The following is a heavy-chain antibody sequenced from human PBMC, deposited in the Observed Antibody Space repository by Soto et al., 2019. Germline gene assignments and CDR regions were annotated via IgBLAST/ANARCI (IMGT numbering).Heavy chain of an antibody. D-gene: IGHD2-21*02. CDR1: GGTFSSYA. CDR3: ARVVTAIKAIIDWFDP. Sequence: ASVKVSCKASGGTFSSYAISWVRQAPGQGLEWMGGIIPIFGTANYAQKFQGRVTITADESTSTAYMELSSLRSEDTAVYYCARVVTAIKAIIDWFDPWGQGTLVTVSS. V-gene: IGHV1-69*13. CDR2: IIPIFGTA. J-gene: IGHJ5*02.